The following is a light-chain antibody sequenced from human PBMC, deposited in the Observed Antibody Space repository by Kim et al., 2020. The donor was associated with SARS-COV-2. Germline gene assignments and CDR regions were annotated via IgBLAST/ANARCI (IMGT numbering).Light chain of an antibody. V-gene: IGLV2-23*02. J-gene: IGLJ2*01. Sequence: QSITLSCTGTSSDVGSYNLVSWYQQHPGKAPKRMIYEVSQRPAGVSNRFSGSKSGNTASLTISGLQAEDEADYYCCSYAGSSTYVVFGGGTQLTVL. CDR3: CSYAGSSTYVV. CDR2: EVS. CDR1: SSDVGSYNL.